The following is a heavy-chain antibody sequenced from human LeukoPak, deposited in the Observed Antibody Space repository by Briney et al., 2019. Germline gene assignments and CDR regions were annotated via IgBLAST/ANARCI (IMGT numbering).Heavy chain of an antibody. CDR3: AREILTGYAFDI. Sequence: PGGSLRLSCAASGFTFSTYAMHWVRQAPGKGLEWVAFISYYGTNKYCADSVKGRFTISRDNSKNTLYLQMNSLRAEDTALYYCAREILTGYAFDIWGQGTMVTVSS. J-gene: IGHJ3*02. V-gene: IGHV3-30-3*01. CDR2: ISYYGTNK. CDR1: GFTFSTYA. D-gene: IGHD7-27*01.